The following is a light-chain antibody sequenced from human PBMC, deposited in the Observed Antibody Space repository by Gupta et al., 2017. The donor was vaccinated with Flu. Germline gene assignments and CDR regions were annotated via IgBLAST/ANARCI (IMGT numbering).Light chain of an antibody. Sequence: IVMTQSPLSLPVTPGEPASLSCRSSQSLLHSNGYNYLDWYLQKPGQSPQLLIDLGSNRATGVPDRFSGSGSGTDFTLKISRVEAEDVGVYYCMQARQTPYRFGQGTKLEIK. CDR3: MQARQTPYR. V-gene: IGKV2-28*01. CDR2: LGS. J-gene: IGKJ2*03. CDR1: QSLLHSNGYNY.